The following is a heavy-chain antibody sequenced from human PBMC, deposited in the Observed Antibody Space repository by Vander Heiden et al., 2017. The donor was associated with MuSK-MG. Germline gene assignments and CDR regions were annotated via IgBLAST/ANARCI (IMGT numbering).Heavy chain of an antibody. V-gene: IGHV4-31*03. J-gene: IGHJ4*02. D-gene: IGHD6-19*01. CDR1: GASTSSGGYY. Sequence: QVRLLESAPGLVKPSQTLSLTCTVSGASTSSGGYYWGWIRQHPGKGLEWIGYIYYSGSTYYNPSLKSRVTISVDTSKNQFSLRLRSVTAADTAVYYCARAAVALFTFWGQGTLVTVSS. CDR2: IYYSGST. CDR3: ARAAVALFTF.